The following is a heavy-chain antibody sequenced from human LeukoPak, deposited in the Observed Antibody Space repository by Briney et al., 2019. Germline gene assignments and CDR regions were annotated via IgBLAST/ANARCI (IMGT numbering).Heavy chain of an antibody. D-gene: IGHD3-3*01. CDR2: MNPNSGNT. V-gene: IGHV1-8*01. J-gene: IGHJ6*02. CDR3: ARSPRLYYDFWSGYYRPFWHGMDV. CDR1: GYTFTSYD. Sequence: ASVKVSCKASGYTFTSYDINWVRQATGQGLEWMGWMNPNSGNTGYAQKFQGRVTMTRNTSISTAYMELSSLRSEDTAVYYCARSPRLYYDFWSGYYRPFWHGMDVWGQGTTVTVSS.